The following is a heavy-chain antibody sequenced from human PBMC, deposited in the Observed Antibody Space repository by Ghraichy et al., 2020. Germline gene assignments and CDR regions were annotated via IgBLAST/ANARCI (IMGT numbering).Heavy chain of an antibody. D-gene: IGHD3-3*01. Sequence: SETLSLTCTVSGGSISSSSYYWGWIRQPPGKGLEWIGSIYYSGSTYYNPSLKSRVTISVDTSKNQFSLKLSSVTAADTAVYYCARGNDPLYYDFWTCFDYWGQGTLVTVSS. V-gene: IGHV4-39*01. CDR2: IYYSGST. CDR1: GGSISSSSYY. CDR3: ARGNDPLYYDFWTCFDY. J-gene: IGHJ4*02.